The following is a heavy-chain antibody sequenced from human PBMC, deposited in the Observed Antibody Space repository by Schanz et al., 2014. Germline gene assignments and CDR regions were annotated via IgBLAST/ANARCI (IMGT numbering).Heavy chain of an antibody. Sequence: EVHLVESGGSLVQPGGSLRLSCVASGFSFSNYSMNWVRQAPGKGLEWLSHISGSGGDSVDYADSVKGRFTISRDNTRNSLYLQMTSLRVDDTAVYYCAREFVNWGQGTLVTVSS. V-gene: IGHV3-48*04. D-gene: IGHD2-21*01. CDR1: GFSFSNYS. CDR3: AREFVN. CDR2: ISGSGGDSV. J-gene: IGHJ1*01.